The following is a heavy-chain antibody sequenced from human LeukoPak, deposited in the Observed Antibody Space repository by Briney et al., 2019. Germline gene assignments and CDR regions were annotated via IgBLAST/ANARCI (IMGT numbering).Heavy chain of an antibody. J-gene: IGHJ4*02. CDR3: AVRGDYGDYRH. CDR2: IIPIFGTA. V-gene: IGHV1-69*06. CDR1: GGTLSSYA. D-gene: IGHD4-17*01. Sequence: SVKVSCKASGGTLSSYAISWVRQAPGQGLEWMGGIIPIFGTANYAQKFQGRVTITADKSTSTAYMELSSLRSEDTAVYYCAVRGDYGDYRHWGQGTLVTVSS.